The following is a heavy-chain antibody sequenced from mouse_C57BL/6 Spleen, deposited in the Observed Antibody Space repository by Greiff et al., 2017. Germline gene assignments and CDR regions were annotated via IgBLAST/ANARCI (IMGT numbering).Heavy chain of an antibody. CDR3: AITGTEYYFDY. Sequence: VQLQQPGAELVKPGASVKLSCKASGYTFTSYWMHWVKQRPGQGLEWIGMIHPNSGSTNYNEKFKSKATLTVDKSSSTAYMQLSSLTSEDSAVYYCAITGTEYYFDYWGQGTTLTVSS. V-gene: IGHV1-64*01. CDR1: GYTFTSYW. D-gene: IGHD4-1*01. J-gene: IGHJ2*01. CDR2: IHPNSGST.